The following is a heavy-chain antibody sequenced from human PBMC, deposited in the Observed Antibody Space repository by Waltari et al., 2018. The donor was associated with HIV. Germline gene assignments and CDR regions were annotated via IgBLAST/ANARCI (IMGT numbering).Heavy chain of an antibody. CDR1: GDTIRHTQ. CDR2: VNPNSGGA. J-gene: IGHJ4*02. CDR3: ARADAPLAPYYFDY. Sequence: QVQLVQLGAEVKKPRASMVYFCKDSGDTIRHTQTHWLGQVPGKGREWMGCVNPNSGGAKYAQTLQGRVTMNRDTSISTAYMALGRVRSDDTAVYYCARADAPLAPYYFDYWGQGTLVTVSS. V-gene: IGHV1-2*02.